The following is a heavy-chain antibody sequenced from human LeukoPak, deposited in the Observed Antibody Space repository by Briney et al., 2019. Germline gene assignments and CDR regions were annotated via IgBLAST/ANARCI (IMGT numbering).Heavy chain of an antibody. CDR3: ARGRGGTYPPGIY. CDR2: MWDDESNK. V-gene: IGHV3-33*01. D-gene: IGHD1-26*01. CDR1: GLTFSSHG. Sequence: GRSLRLSCAASGLTFSSHGMHWVRQAPGKGLEWVAVMWDDESNKYYADSVKGRFIISRDNSKNILYLQMNNLGAEDTAVYYCARGRGGTYPPGIYWGQGTLVTVSS. J-gene: IGHJ4*02.